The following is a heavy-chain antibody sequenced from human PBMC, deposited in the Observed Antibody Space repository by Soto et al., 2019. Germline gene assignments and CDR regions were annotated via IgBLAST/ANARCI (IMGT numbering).Heavy chain of an antibody. V-gene: IGHV1-18*04. Sequence: QVQLVQSGPEVKKPGASVKVSCRASGYTFSSFGISWVRQAPGQGLEWMGWISAYNGNTNYAQSLQGRVTMTTDTSTGTAYMELRSLRSDDTAVYYCARGGKERFRGPGMDVWGQGTAVTVS. CDR3: ARGGKERFRGPGMDV. CDR2: ISAYNGNT. CDR1: GYTFSSFG. D-gene: IGHD2-21*01. J-gene: IGHJ6*02.